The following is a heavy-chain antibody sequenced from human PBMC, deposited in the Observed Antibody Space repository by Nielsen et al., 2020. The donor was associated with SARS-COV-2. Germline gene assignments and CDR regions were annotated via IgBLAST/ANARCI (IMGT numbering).Heavy chain of an antibody. J-gene: IGHJ4*02. CDR1: GGSISSYY. CDR3: ARTVLGGGGIDY. Sequence: SETLSLTCTVSGGSISSYYWSWIRQPPGKGLEWIGYIYYSGSTNYNPSLKSRVTISVDTSKNQFSLKLSSVTAADTAVYYCARTVLGGGGIDYWGQGTLVTVSS. CDR2: IYYSGST. D-gene: IGHD1-26*01. V-gene: IGHV4-59*12.